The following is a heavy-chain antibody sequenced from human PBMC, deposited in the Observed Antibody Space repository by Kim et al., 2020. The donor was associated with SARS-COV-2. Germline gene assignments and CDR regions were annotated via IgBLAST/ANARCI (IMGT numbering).Heavy chain of an antibody. D-gene: IGHD6-13*01. CDR2: ISSSSGKI. Sequence: GGSLRLSCAASGFTFISYAINWVRQAPGKGLEWVSYISSSSGKIDYADSVKGRFTISRDNDKNSVYLQMNSLRDEDTAVYYCARDRSFGSTLYYYFDYWGQGALVTVSS. V-gene: IGHV3-48*02. J-gene: IGHJ4*02. CDR3: ARDRSFGSTLYYYFDY. CDR1: GFTFISYA.